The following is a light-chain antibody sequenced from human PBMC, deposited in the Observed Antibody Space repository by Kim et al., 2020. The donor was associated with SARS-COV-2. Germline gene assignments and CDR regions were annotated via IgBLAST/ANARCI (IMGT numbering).Light chain of an antibody. CDR1: QGIRSY. Sequence: IQLTQSPSSLSASVGDRVTITCRASQGIRSYLAWYQQKPGKAPNLLIYAASTLQSGVPSRFSGSGSGTDFTLTISSLQPEDFATYYCQQHNSYPLTFGGGTKVDIK. V-gene: IGKV1-9*01. CDR2: AAS. J-gene: IGKJ4*01. CDR3: QQHNSYPLT.